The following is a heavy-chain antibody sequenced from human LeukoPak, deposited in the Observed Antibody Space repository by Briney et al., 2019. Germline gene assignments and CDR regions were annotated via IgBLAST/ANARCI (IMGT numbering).Heavy chain of an antibody. V-gene: IGHV3-23*01. J-gene: IGHJ4*02. CDR1: GFTFSSYA. CDR2: ISGSGGST. CDR3: AKSIGVRVPPDY. Sequence: HPGGSLRLSCAASGFTFSSYAMSWVRQAPGKGLEWVSAISGSGGSTYYADSVKGRFAISRDNSKNTLYLQMNSLRAEDTAVYYCAKSIGVRVPPDYWGQGTLVTVSS. D-gene: IGHD6-19*01.